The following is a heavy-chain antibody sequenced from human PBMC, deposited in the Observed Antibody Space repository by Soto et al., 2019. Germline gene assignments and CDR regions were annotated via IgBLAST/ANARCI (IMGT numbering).Heavy chain of an antibody. CDR3: AKDDYGGSRYGPLDY. Sequence: GGSLRLSCAASGFTFSNYAMSWVRQAPGKGLEWVSTISGSGGITYYTDSVKGRFTISRDNSKNTLYLQMNSLRAEDTAVYYCAKDDYGGSRYGPLDYWGQGTLVTVSS. D-gene: IGHD4-17*01. V-gene: IGHV3-23*01. CDR1: GFTFSNYA. J-gene: IGHJ4*02. CDR2: ISGSGGIT.